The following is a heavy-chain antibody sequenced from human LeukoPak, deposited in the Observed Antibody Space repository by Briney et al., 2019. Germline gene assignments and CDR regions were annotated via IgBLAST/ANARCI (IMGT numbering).Heavy chain of an antibody. V-gene: IGHV3-23*01. CDR2: ISGGGGST. CDR1: GFTFSSYA. J-gene: IGHJ4*02. Sequence: GGSLRLSCAASGFTFSSYAMTWVRQAPGKGLEWVSAISGGGGSTYYADSVKGRFTISRDNSKNTLYLQMNSLRAEDTAVYYCAKEITMVRGVIKLGFDYWGQGTLVTVSS. CDR3: AKEITMVRGVIKLGFDY. D-gene: IGHD3-10*01.